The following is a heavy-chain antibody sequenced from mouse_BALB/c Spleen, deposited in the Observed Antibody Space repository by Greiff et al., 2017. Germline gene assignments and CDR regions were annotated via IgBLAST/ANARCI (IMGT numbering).Heavy chain of an antibody. D-gene: IGHD3-2*01. J-gene: IGHJ4*01. CDR3: ARYGQLGPMDY. CDR2: INPSNGRT. Sequence: QVHVKQPGAELVKPGASVKLSCKASGYTFTSYWMHWVKQRPGQGLEWIGEINPSNGRTNYNEKFKSKATLTVDKSSSTAYMQLSSLTSEDSAVYYCARYGQLGPMDYWGQGTSVTVSS. CDR1: GYTFTSYW. V-gene: IGHV1S81*02.